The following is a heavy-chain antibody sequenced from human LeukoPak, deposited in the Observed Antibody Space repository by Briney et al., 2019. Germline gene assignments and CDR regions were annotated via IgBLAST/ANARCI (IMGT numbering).Heavy chain of an antibody. CDR2: IIPIFGTA. J-gene: IGHJ4*02. Sequence: SVKVSCKASGGTFSSYAISWVRQAPGQGLEWMGGIIPIFGTANYAQKFQGRVTITTDESTSTAYMELSSLRSEDTAVYYCARVGCSGGSCYSYFDYWGQGTLVTVSS. D-gene: IGHD2-15*01. V-gene: IGHV1-69*05. CDR3: ARVGCSGGSCYSYFDY. CDR1: GGTFSSYA.